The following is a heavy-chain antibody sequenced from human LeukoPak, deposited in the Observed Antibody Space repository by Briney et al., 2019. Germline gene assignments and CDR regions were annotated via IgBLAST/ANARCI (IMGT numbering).Heavy chain of an antibody. V-gene: IGHV3-23*01. CDR1: GFTFSSYA. Sequence: GGSLRLSCAASGFTFSSYAMSWVRHAPGKGLEWVSAISGSGGDTYYADSVKGRFTISRDNSKNTLYLQMNSLRAEDTAVYYCAKSLPNYYDSSGYSGFDYWGQGTLVTVSS. J-gene: IGHJ4*02. D-gene: IGHD3-22*01. CDR3: AKSLPNYYDSSGYSGFDY. CDR2: ISGSGGDT.